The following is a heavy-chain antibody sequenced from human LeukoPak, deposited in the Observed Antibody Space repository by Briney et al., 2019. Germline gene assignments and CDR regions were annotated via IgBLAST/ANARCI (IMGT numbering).Heavy chain of an antibody. CDR2: IYTSGST. Sequence: SETLSLTCTVSGGSISSGSYYWSWIRQPAGKGLEWIGRIYTSGSTNYNPSLKSRVTMSVDTSKNQFSLKLSSVTAADTAVYYCARDRFYDILTGPTYYYMDVWGKGTTVTVSS. CDR3: ARDRFYDILTGPTYYYMDV. V-gene: IGHV4-61*02. D-gene: IGHD3-9*01. CDR1: GGSISSGSYY. J-gene: IGHJ6*03.